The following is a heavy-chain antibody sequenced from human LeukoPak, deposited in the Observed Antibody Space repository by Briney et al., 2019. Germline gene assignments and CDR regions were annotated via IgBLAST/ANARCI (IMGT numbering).Heavy chain of an antibody. J-gene: IGHJ4*02. CDR1: GGSISSSSYY. CDR2: IYYSGST. CDR3: ARLSNGDLDY. D-gene: IGHD4-17*01. V-gene: IGHV4-39*01. Sequence: SETLSLTCTVSGGSISSSSYYWGWIRQPPGKGLEWIGSIYYSGSTYYNPSLKSRVTISVDTSKNQFSLKLSSVTAADTAVYYCARLSNGDLDYWGQGTLVTVSS.